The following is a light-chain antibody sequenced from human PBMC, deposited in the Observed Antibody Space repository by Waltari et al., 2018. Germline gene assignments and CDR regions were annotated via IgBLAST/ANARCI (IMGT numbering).Light chain of an antibody. CDR3: QHYDGEVIP. Sequence: EIALTPSPRTVSLSPGERATLSCRARQSVTSISLTWYQQKLGQAPRLLISGTSTRATGMPDRFSGSGSGTDYTFNSSRREPEDFAVYDCQHYDGEVIPFGGATTVEI. J-gene: IGKJ4*01. V-gene: IGKV3-20*01. CDR1: QSVTSIS. CDR2: GTS.